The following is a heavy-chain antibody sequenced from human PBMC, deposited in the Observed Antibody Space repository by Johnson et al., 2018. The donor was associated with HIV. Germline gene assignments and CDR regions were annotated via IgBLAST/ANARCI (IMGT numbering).Heavy chain of an antibody. V-gene: IGHV3-66*01. D-gene: IGHD6-6*01. CDR2: IYSGGST. Sequence: VQLVESGGGLVQPGGSLRLSCAASGFTYSDYYMSWIRQAPGKGLEWVSVIYSGGSTYYAASVKGRFTISRDNTKNTLYLQMNSLRAEDTAVYYCARVLGSSRRGAFDIWGQGTMVTVSS. CDR3: ARVLGSSRRGAFDI. CDR1: GFTYSDYY. J-gene: IGHJ3*02.